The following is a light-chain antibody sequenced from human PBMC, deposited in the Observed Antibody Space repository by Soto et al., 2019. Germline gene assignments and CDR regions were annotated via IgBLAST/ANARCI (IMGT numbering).Light chain of an antibody. Sequence: EIVMSQSPGTLSLSAGERATVSCRASHSVSSDLAWYQQKPGQAPRLLIYGASTRATDVPARFSGGGSRTEFTLTIISLHSEDSAIYYCQQYNDWPPITFGPGTKVYIK. CDR1: HSVSSD. J-gene: IGKJ3*01. CDR3: QQYNDWPPIT. CDR2: GAS. V-gene: IGKV3-15*01.